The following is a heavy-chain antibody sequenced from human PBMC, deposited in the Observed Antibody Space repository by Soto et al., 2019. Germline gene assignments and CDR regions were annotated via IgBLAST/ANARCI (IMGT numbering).Heavy chain of an antibody. D-gene: IGHD1-1*01. CDR1: GYTFTSYG. CDR3: ARDHVGRRWYLDS. Sequence: QVQLVQSGPEVKRPGASVKVSCKASGYTFTSYGISWVRQAPGQGLELMGGISAYNGNTKYEEECPGRVTMTTDTSPSTAHMELRGLRSDDTAVYYCARDHVGRRWYLDSWGQGTLVTVSS. J-gene: IGHJ4*02. V-gene: IGHV1-18*04. CDR2: ISAYNGNT.